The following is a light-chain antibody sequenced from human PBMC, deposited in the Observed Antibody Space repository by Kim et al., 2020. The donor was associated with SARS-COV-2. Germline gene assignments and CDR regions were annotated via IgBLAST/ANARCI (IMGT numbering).Light chain of an antibody. J-gene: IGKJ4*01. CDR3: QQAVIFPRT. Sequence: DIQLTQSPSSVSASVGDSVTITCRASQAIRTWLAWHQQKPGKAPTILIYDASTLETGVPSRFSGGGSGTDFTLTINNLQPEDFVTYYCQQAVIFPRTFGGGTKLEI. CDR2: DAS. CDR1: QAIRTW. V-gene: IGKV1D-12*01.